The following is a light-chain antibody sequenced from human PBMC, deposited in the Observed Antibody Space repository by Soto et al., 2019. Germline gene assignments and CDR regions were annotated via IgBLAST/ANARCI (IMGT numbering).Light chain of an antibody. Sequence: QSVLTQPASVSGSPGQSITISCTGSSSDIGGYNFVSWYQQHPGKAPQLIIYEVTNRPFGVSSRFSASKSANTASLTISGLQSEDEADYYCSSYTGRSTLLFGGGTQLTVL. CDR1: SSDIGGYNF. V-gene: IGLV2-14*01. J-gene: IGLJ2*01. CDR3: SSYTGRSTLL. CDR2: EVT.